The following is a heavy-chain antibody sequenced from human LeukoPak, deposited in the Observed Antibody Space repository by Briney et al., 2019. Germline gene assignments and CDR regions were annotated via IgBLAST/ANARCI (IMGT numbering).Heavy chain of an antibody. J-gene: IGHJ4*02. V-gene: IGHV4-39*02. Sequence: SETLSLTCTVSGGSISSDSYYWGWIRQPPGKGLEWVGSVYYTGSTFYNPPLKSRVTTSVDTSKNHFSLNLSSVTAADTAVYYCARHRGRYYDSGSYYYFDYWGQGTLVTVSS. D-gene: IGHD3-10*01. CDR2: VYYTGST. CDR3: ARHRGRYYDSGSYYYFDY. CDR1: GGSISSDSYY.